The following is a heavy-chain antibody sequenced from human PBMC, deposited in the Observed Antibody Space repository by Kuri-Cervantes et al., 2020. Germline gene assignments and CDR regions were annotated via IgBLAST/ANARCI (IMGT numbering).Heavy chain of an antibody. CDR1: GGXISNSDNY. CDR2: IYSSGNT. V-gene: IGHV4-30-4*01. CDR3: ARRSXXSYAFDI. Sequence: SETLSLTCTVSGGXISNSDNYWSWILQPPEKGLGWIGYIYSSGNTDYTPSLKSRVTLSVDTSKNQFSLKLSSVTAADTXVYYCARRSXXSYAFDIWGQGTMVTVSS. J-gene: IGHJ3*02.